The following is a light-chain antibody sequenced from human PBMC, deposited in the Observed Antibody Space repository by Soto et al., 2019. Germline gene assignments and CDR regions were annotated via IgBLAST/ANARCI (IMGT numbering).Light chain of an antibody. CDR2: AAS. CDR1: QSISSY. CDR3: QQSNSTPHT. Sequence: DIQMTQCPSSLSASVGDRVTITCRASQSISSYLNWYQQKPGKAPKLLIYAASSLQSGVPSRFSGSGSGTDFTLTISSLQPEDFATYYCQQSNSTPHTFGGGTKVDIK. J-gene: IGKJ4*01. V-gene: IGKV1-39*01.